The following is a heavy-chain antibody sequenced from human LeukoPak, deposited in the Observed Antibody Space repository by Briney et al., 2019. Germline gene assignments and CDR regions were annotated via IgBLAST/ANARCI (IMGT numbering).Heavy chain of an antibody. V-gene: IGHV1-2*02. CDR3: ARDMTSSSWPSMSV. CDR1: GYTFTGYY. Sequence: ASVKVSCKASGYTFTGYYMHWVRQAPGQGLEWMGWINPNSGGTNYAQKFQGRVTMTRHTSISTAYMELSRLRSDDTAVYYCARDMTSSSWPSMSVWGQGTLVTVSS. CDR2: INPNSGGT. J-gene: IGHJ4*02. D-gene: IGHD6-13*01.